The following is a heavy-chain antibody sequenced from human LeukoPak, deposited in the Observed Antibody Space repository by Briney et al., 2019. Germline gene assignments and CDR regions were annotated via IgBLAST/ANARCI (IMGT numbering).Heavy chain of an antibody. Sequence: SETLSLTCAVSGGSISSGGYSWSWIRQPPGKGLEWIGYIYHSGSTYYNPSLKSRVTISVDRSKNQFSLKLSSVTAADTAVYYCVRLRPIGNAFDIWGQGTMVTVSS. CDR2: IYHSGST. CDR3: VRLRPIGNAFDI. J-gene: IGHJ3*02. V-gene: IGHV4-30-2*01. CDR1: GGSISSGGYS. D-gene: IGHD5-12*01.